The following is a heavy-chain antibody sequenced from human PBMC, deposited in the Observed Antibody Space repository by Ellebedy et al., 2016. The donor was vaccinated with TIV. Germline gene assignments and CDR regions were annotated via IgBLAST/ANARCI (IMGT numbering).Heavy chain of an antibody. CDR1: GFTFSSYG. CDR2: ISYDGNDK. Sequence: GESLKISCAASGFTFSSYGMHWVRQAPGKGLEWVAFISYDGNDKYYADSVKGRFSISRDNSENTLYVQMNTLGAEDTAVYYCAKEAYDIMTGSQMYGMDVWGQGTTVTVSS. D-gene: IGHD3-9*01. J-gene: IGHJ6*02. V-gene: IGHV3-30*18. CDR3: AKEAYDIMTGSQMYGMDV.